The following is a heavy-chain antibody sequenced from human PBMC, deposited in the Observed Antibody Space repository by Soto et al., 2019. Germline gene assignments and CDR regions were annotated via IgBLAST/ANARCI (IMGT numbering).Heavy chain of an antibody. V-gene: IGHV3-15*01. Sequence: GGSLRLSCAASGFTFSNAWMSWVRQAPGKGLEWVGRIKSKTDGGTTDYAAPVKGRITISRDDSKNTLYLQMNSLKTADTAVYYCTTFSPYSGYDYYYYYYMDVWGKGTTVTVSS. CDR2: IKSKTDGGTT. CDR1: GFTFSNAW. J-gene: IGHJ6*03. D-gene: IGHD5-12*01. CDR3: TTFSPYSGYDYYYYYYMDV.